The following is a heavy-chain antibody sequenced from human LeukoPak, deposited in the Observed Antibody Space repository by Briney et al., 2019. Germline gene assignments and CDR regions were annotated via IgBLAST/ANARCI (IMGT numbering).Heavy chain of an antibody. J-gene: IGHJ5*02. V-gene: IGHV4-39*07. CDR1: GGSISSSSYY. Sequence: SETLSLACTVSGGSISSSSYYWGWIRQPPGKGLEWIGEINHSGSTNYNPSLKSRVTISVDTSKNQFSLKLSPVTAADTAVYYCAREWVYQYYVSDKTNWSDPWGQGTLVTVSS. D-gene: IGHD3-10*01. CDR3: AREWVYQYYVSDKTNWSDP. CDR2: INHSGST.